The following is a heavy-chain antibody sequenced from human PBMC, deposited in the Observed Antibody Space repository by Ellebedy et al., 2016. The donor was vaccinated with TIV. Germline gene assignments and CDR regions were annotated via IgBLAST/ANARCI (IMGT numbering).Heavy chain of an antibody. CDR1: GFTFSPYA. J-gene: IGHJ4*02. D-gene: IGHD3-10*01. CDR3: TKYVGDGPPYFDY. V-gene: IGHV3-23*01. CDR2: IVGSGA. Sequence: PGGSLRLSCAASGFTFSPYAMAWVRQAPGKGLEWVSGIVGSGAQKYADSVKGRFTISRDNSKRTVDLQMNSLRAEDTAVYYCTKYVGDGPPYFDYWGQGTLVTVSS.